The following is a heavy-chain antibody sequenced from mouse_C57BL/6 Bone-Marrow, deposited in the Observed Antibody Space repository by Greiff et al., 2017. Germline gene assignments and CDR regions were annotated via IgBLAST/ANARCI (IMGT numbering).Heavy chain of an antibody. CDR2: ISSGGSYT. J-gene: IGHJ2*01. Sequence: EVQVVESGGDLVKPGGSLKLSCAASGFTFSSYGMSWVRQTPDKRLEWVATISSGGSYTYYPDSVTGRFTISRDNAKNTLYLQMSSLKSEDTARYYCARHGRIYYGYDEGDYWGQGTTLTVSS. CDR3: ARHGRIYYGYDEGDY. CDR1: GFTFSSYG. V-gene: IGHV5-6*01. D-gene: IGHD2-2*01.